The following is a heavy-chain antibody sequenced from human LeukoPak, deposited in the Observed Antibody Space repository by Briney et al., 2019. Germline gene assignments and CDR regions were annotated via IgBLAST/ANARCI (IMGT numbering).Heavy chain of an antibody. J-gene: IGHJ3*02. CDR2: IYYSGST. D-gene: IGHD6-13*01. V-gene: IGHV4-30-4*01. CDR1: GGSISSGDYY. CDR3: ARDQSYIAAAGMVHDAFDI. Sequence: SQTLSLTCTVSGGSISSGDYYWSWIRQPPGKGLEWIGYIYYSGSTYYNPSLKSRVTISVDTSKNQFSLKLSSVTAADTAVYYCARDQSYIAAAGMVHDAFDIWGQGTMVTVSS.